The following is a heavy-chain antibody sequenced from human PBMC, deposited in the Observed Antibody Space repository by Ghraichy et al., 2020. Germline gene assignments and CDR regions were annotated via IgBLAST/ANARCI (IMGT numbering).Heavy chain of an antibody. V-gene: IGHV3-7*01. Sequence: SCAASGFTFSRHWMSWVRQAPGKGLEWVASIKSDGSDSFYLDSVKGRFTISRDNAENSVSLEMTSLRAEDTAIYYCARDPYGDYKYGGTDYWGRGTLVSVSS. D-gene: IGHD4-17*01. CDR1: GFTFSRHW. CDR2: IKSDGSDS. CDR3: ARDPYGDYKYGGTDY. J-gene: IGHJ4*02.